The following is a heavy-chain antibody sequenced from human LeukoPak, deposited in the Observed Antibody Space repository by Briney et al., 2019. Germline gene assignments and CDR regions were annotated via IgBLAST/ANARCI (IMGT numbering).Heavy chain of an antibody. J-gene: IGHJ4*02. CDR1: GGSITTYY. CDR2: IYDSGNT. Sequence: SETLSLTCTVSGGSITTYYWSWIRQPPGKGLEWIGHIYDSGNTNYNPSVKGRVTISADTSKNEFSLQLTSVTAADTAGYYCARCSGWLPDWWGQGTLVTVSS. V-gene: IGHV4-59*01. D-gene: IGHD6-19*01. CDR3: ARCSGWLPDW.